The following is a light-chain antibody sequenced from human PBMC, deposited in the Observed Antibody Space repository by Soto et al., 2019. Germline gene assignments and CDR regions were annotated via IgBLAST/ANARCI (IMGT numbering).Light chain of an antibody. CDR2: INYDGTH. CDR3: QSLGTGIQV. CDR1: SGYSTYA. Sequence: QPVLTQSPSASASLGASVKLTCTLSSGYSTYAIAWHQQQSEKGPRFLMKINYDGTHSKGDGFFDRFSGSSSGAERHRTISSLQCEDEADYYCQSLGTGIQVFGGGTQLTVL. V-gene: IGLV4-69*01. J-gene: IGLJ3*02.